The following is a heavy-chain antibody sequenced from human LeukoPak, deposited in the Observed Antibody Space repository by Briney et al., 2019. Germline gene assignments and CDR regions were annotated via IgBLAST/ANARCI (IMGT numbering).Heavy chain of an antibody. J-gene: IGHJ3*02. V-gene: IGHV1-46*03. D-gene: IGHD3-3*01. Sequence: ASVKVSCKGPGDTFTSNYMYWVRQAPGQGLERMGIINPSGGTTRYAQKFQGRVTMTRDTSTSTLYMELSSLRSEDTAVYYCTRGVGVTIFGVGGQAFDIWGQGTMVTVSS. CDR3: TRGVGVTIFGVGGQAFDI. CDR2: INPSGGTT. CDR1: GDTFTSNY.